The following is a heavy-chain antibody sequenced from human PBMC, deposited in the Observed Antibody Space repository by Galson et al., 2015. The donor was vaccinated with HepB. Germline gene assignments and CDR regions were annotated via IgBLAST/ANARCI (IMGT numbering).Heavy chain of an antibody. Sequence: SVKVSCKASGYTFTIYAINWVRQAPGQGLEWMGWINTNTGNPTYAQGFTGRFVFSLDTSVSTAYLQISSLKAEDTAVYYCARTPYYGSGSYFNAWFDPWGQGTLVTVSS. CDR3: ARTPYYGSGSYFNAWFDP. CDR1: GYTFTIYA. J-gene: IGHJ5*02. D-gene: IGHD3-10*01. V-gene: IGHV7-4-1*02. CDR2: INTNTGNP.